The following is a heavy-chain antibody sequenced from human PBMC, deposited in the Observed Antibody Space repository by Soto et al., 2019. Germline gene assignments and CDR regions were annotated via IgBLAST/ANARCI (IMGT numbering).Heavy chain of an antibody. Sequence: QVQLQESGPGLVQPSQTLSLTCTVSGGSISSGGYYWSWIRQHPGTGLEWIGHISYSGSTYYNTXLXSXGTISGDTSRHQFSLIVNSVTAADTAVYYCARGVLHWGQGTLVTVSS. CDR3: ARGVLH. CDR2: ISYSGST. J-gene: IGHJ4*01. CDR1: GGSISSGGYY. V-gene: IGHV4-31*01.